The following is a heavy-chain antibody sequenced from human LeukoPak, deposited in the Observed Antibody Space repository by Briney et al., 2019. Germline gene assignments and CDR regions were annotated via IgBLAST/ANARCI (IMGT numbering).Heavy chain of an antibody. CDR3: ARGPIHSSTYDS. D-gene: IGHD6-13*01. CDR2: ISTFNGIT. J-gene: IGHJ4*02. V-gene: IGHV1-18*04. CDR1: GYTFTSYG. Sequence: ASVKVSCKASGYTFTSYGISWVRQAPGQGLEWMGWISTFNGITNYAQNLQGGVAMTTDTSTSTAYMDLRRLRSDDTAVYYCARGPIHSSTYDSWGQGTLVTVSS.